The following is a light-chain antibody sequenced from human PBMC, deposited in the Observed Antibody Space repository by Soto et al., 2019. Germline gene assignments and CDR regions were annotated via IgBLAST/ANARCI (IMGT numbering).Light chain of an antibody. V-gene: IGKV3-20*01. CDR1: QIVSSTY. CDR3: QQYGVTPPNS. CDR2: GAS. J-gene: IGKJ4*01. Sequence: EIVLTQSSGTLSLSPGERATLSCRASQIVSSTYLAWFQQKPGQAPRLLIYGASTRATGIPDRFSGSGSGTDSTLTIGGLEPEDFALYYCQQYGVTPPNSFGGGTKVEV.